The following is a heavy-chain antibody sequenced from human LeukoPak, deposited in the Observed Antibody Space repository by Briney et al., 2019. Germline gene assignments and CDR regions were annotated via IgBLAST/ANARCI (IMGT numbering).Heavy chain of an antibody. D-gene: IGHD1-26*01. CDR1: GFTFSSYA. V-gene: IGHV3-23*01. J-gene: IGHJ4*02. Sequence: PGGSLRLSCAASGFTFSSYAMSWVRQAPGEGLEWVSVISGSGGITYYADSVKGRFTISRYNSKNTLYLQMNSLRAEDTAVYYCAKSRSGSCYWDTDYWGQGTLVTVSS. CDR3: AKSRSGSCYWDTDY. CDR2: ISGSGGIT.